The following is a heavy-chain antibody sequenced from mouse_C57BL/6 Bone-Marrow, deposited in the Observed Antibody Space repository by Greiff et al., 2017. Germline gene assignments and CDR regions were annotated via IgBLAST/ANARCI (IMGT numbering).Heavy chain of an antibody. Sequence: VQLQQSGPGLVQPSQCLSITCTASGFSLTSYGVHWVRQIPGKGLEWLGVICSGGSTDYNAAVISRQSISKDNSKGQVFFKMNSLQADDTAIYYCARRGGNWYFDVWGTGTTVTVSS. V-gene: IGHV2-2*01. CDR1: GFSLTSYG. J-gene: IGHJ1*03. CDR3: ARRGGNWYFDV. CDR2: ICSGGST.